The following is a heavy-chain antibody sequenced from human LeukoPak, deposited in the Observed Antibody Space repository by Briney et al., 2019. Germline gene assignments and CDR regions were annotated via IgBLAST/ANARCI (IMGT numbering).Heavy chain of an antibody. V-gene: IGHV3-66*01. Sequence: GGSLRLSCAASGFTVSSNYMSWVRQAPGKGLEWVSVIYSGGSTYYADSVKGRFTISRDNSKNTLYLQMNSLRAEDTAVYYCAWYSSSWSFDYWGQGTLVTVSS. CDR3: AWYSSSWSFDY. D-gene: IGHD6-13*01. CDR2: IYSGGST. J-gene: IGHJ4*02. CDR1: GFTVSSNY.